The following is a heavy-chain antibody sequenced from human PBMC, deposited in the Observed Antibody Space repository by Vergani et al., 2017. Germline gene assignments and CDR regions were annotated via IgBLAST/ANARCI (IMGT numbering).Heavy chain of an antibody. J-gene: IGHJ4*02. CDR2: IYPGDSDT. D-gene: IGHD2-2*01. V-gene: IGHV5-51*03. Sequence: EIQLVQSGTEVKKTGESLRISCKTSGYTFTTHWIVWVRQVPGKGLEWMGIIYPGDSDTTYSPPFQGQVTISVDRSGSTAFLQWSSLKTSDSAMYYCARPSGATTRPFQYWGQGTLVTVS. CDR3: ARPSGATTRPFQY. CDR1: GYTFTTHW.